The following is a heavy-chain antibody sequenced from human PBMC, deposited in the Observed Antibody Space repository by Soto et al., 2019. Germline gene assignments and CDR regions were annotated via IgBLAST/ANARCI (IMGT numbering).Heavy chain of an antibody. CDR3: ARFPGRGYYEHYFDY. Sequence: SETLSLTCTVSGGSISSYYWSWIRQPPGKGLEWIGYIYYSGSTNYNPSLKSRVTISVDTSKNQFSLKLSSVTAADTAVYYCARFPGRGYYEHYFDYWGQGTLVTVSS. CDR2: IYYSGST. CDR1: GGSISSYY. J-gene: IGHJ4*02. V-gene: IGHV4-59*01. D-gene: IGHD3-3*01.